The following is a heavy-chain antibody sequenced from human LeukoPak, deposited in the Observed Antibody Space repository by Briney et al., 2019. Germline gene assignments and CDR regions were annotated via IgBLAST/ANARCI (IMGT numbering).Heavy chain of an antibody. CDR1: GFTVSSSY. V-gene: IGHV3-66*01. Sequence: GGSLRLSCAASGFTVSSSYMSWVRQAPGKGLEWVSVIYSGGNTYYADSVKGRFTISRDNSKNTLYLQMNSLRDEDTAVYYCARDHHYGSGSYKVDYWGQGTLVTVSS. CDR2: IYSGGNT. D-gene: IGHD3-10*01. J-gene: IGHJ4*02. CDR3: ARDHHYGSGSYKVDY.